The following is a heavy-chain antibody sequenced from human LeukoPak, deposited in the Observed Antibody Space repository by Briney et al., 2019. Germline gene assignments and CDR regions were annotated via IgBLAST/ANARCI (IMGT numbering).Heavy chain of an antibody. CDR3: AREGPPLEWLTRGWFDP. D-gene: IGHD3-3*01. J-gene: IGHJ5*02. CDR1: GYTFTSYG. Sequence: ASVKVSCKASGYTFTSYGISWVRQAPGQGLEWMGWISAYNGNTNYAQKLQGRVTMTTDTSTSTAYMELRSLRSDDTAVYYCAREGPPLEWLTRGWFDPWGQGTLVTVSS. CDR2: ISAYNGNT. V-gene: IGHV1-18*01.